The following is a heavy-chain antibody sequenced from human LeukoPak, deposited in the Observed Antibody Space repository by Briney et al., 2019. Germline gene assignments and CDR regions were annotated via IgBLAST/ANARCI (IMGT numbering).Heavy chain of an antibody. Sequence: ASVKVSCKASGYTFKSHAIHWVRQAPGQGLEWMGWINTITGNPTYAQGFTGRFVFSLDTSVSTAYLQISSLKTEDTAVYYCAREVGTLPDYCGQGTLVTVSS. D-gene: IGHD2-21*02. CDR3: AREVGTLPDY. CDR2: INTITGNP. V-gene: IGHV7-4-1*02. CDR1: GYTFKSHA. J-gene: IGHJ4*02.